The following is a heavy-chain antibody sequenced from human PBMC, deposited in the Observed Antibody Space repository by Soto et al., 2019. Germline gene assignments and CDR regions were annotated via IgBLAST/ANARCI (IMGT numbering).Heavy chain of an antibody. J-gene: IGHJ6*02. CDR2: IIPIFGTA. CDR1: GGTFSSYA. Sequence: QVQLVQSGAEVKKPGSSVKVSCKASGGTFSSYAISWVRQAPGQGLEWMGGIIPIFGTANYEQKFQGRVTITADKSASTDYMELSRLRSEDTAVYYCARAACSSTSCYRWGSYYYGMDVWGPGTTVTVSS. D-gene: IGHD2-2*02. CDR3: ARAACSSTSCYRWGSYYYGMDV. V-gene: IGHV1-69*06.